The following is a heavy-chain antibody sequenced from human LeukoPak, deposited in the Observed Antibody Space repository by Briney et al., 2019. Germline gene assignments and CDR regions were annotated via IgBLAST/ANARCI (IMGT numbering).Heavy chain of an antibody. CDR2: IYPNSGGT. J-gene: IGHJ6*03. V-gene: IGHV1-2*02. CDR3: AREAYDSGNFRTDYYYMDV. CDR1: GGTFNNYA. Sequence: ASVKVSCKASGGTFNNYAISWVRQTPGQGLEWMGWIYPNSGGTNYAQKFQGRVTVTRDTSISTAYMELSRLRSDDTAVYYCAREAYDSGNFRTDYYYMDVWGIGTTVTVSS. D-gene: IGHD3-10*01.